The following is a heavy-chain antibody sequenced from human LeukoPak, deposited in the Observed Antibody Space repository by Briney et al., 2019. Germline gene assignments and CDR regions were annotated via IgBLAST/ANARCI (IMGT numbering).Heavy chain of an antibody. V-gene: IGHV5-51*01. Sequence: GESLKISCKGSGYSFTSYWIGWVRRMPGEGLEWLGIIYPGDSDPRYSPSFQGQVTISADKTISTAYLQWSRLKASDTAMYYCARHRDDYDILAGYYGFDPWGQGTLVTVSS. CDR3: ARHRDDYDILAGYYGFDP. CDR2: IYPGDSDP. CDR1: GYSFTSYW. J-gene: IGHJ5*02. D-gene: IGHD3-9*01.